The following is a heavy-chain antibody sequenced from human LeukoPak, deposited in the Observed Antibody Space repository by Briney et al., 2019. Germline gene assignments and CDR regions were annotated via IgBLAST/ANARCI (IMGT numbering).Heavy chain of an antibody. V-gene: IGHV3-30*02. D-gene: IGHD1-26*01. CDR3: AKDLTAYSGSYYVGHAY. J-gene: IGHJ4*02. CDR2: IRYDGSNK. Sequence: PGGSLRLSCAASGFTFSSYGMHWVRQAPGKGLEWVAFIRYDGSNKYYADSVKGRFTISRDNSKNTLYLQMNSLRAEDTAVYYCAKDLTAYSGSYYVGHAYWGQGTLVTVSS. CDR1: GFTFSSYG.